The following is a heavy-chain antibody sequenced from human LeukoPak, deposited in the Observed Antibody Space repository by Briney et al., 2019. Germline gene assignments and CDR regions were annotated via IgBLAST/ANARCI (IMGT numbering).Heavy chain of an antibody. J-gene: IGHJ4*02. Sequence: PSETLSLTCAVYGGSFSGHYWSWIRQPPGKGLEWIGEINHSGSTNYNPSLKSRVTISVDTSKNQFSLRLSSVTAADTAVYYCARRPGSYESGHGDAYWGQGTLVTVSS. CDR1: GGSFSGHY. CDR2: INHSGST. CDR3: ARRPGSYESGHGDAY. D-gene: IGHD3-3*01. V-gene: IGHV4-34*01.